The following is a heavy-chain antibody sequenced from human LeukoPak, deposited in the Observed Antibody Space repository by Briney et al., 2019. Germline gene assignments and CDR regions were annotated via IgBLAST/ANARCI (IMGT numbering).Heavy chain of an antibody. J-gene: IGHJ6*03. CDR3: AREGTGSYMDV. V-gene: IGHV3-33*01. CDR2: ISFDGSQK. CDR1: GFTFSNYG. Sequence: GGSLRLSCAASGFTFSNYGMHWVRQAPGKGLEWVALISFDGSQKYYADSVKGRFSISRDNAKNTLYLQVNSLRVEDTAVYYCAREGTGSYMDVWGKGTTVTVSS. D-gene: IGHD1/OR15-1a*01.